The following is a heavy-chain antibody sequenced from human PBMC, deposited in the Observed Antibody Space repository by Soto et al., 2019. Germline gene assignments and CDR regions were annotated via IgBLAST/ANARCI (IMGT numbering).Heavy chain of an antibody. CDR3: ARGRALRVPAATYYYYYYMDV. V-gene: IGHV4-34*01. Sequence: SETLSLTCAVYGGSFSGYYWSWIRQPPGKGLEWIGEINHSGSTNYNPSLKSRVTISVDTSKNQFSLKLGSVTAADTAVYYCARGRALRVPAATYYYYYYMDVWGKGTTVTVSS. J-gene: IGHJ6*03. CDR1: GGSFSGYY. CDR2: INHSGST. D-gene: IGHD2-2*01.